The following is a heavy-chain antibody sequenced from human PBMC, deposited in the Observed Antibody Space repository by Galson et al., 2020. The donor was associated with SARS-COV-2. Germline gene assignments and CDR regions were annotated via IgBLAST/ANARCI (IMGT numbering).Heavy chain of an antibody. Sequence: GGSLRLSCAASGFTFSGYWMHWFRQVPGKGLVWVSDISQDGSRASYADSVKGRFTSSRDNAKNTLYLQMDSLRAEDTAIYYCIRDGPFYYDLWGRGTLVAVSS. J-gene: IGHJ2*01. V-gene: IGHV3-74*01. CDR3: IRDGPFYYDL. CDR1: GFTFSGYW. CDR2: ISQDGSRA.